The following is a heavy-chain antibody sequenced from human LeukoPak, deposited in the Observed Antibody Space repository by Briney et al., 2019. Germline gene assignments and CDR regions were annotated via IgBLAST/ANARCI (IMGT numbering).Heavy chain of an antibody. J-gene: IGHJ4*02. D-gene: IGHD6-19*01. CDR2: IWYDGSNK. Sequence: PGESLRLSCAASGFTFSSYGMHWVRQAPGKGLDWVTVIWYDGSNKYYADSVKGRFTISRDNSKNTLYLQMNSLRAEDTAVYYCARDDDPIAVAGTFDYWGQGTLVTVSS. CDR3: ARDDDPIAVAGTFDY. V-gene: IGHV3-33*01. CDR1: GFTFSSYG.